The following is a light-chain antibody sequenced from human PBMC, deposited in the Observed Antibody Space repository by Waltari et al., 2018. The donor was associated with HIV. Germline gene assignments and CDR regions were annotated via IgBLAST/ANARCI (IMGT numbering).Light chain of an antibody. J-gene: IGLJ3*02. CDR2: DTS. Sequence: QAVVTQEPSLTVSLGGTVTLTCGSSTGAVTSGHYSYWFQQKPGQAPRTLIYDTSNKHSWTPARFSGSLLGGKAALTLSGAQPEDEAEYYCLLSYSGAHWVFGGGTKLTVL. CDR3: LLSYSGAHWV. CDR1: TGAVTSGHY. V-gene: IGLV7-46*01.